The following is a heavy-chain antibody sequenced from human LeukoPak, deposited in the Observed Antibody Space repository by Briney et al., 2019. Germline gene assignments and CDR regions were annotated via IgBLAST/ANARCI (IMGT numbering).Heavy chain of an antibody. J-gene: IGHJ4*02. CDR1: GYTFTSYD. D-gene: IGHD6-13*01. Sequence: GASVKVSCKASGYTFTSYDINWVRQAPGQGLEWMGGIIPIFGTANYAQKLQGRVTMTTDTSTSTAYMELRSLRSDDTAVYYCARVWGIAAAGPDFDYWGQGTLVTVSS. V-gene: IGHV1-18*01. CDR2: IIPIFGTA. CDR3: ARVWGIAAAGPDFDY.